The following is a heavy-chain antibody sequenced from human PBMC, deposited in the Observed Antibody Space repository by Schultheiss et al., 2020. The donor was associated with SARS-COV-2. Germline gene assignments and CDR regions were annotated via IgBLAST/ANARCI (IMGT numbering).Heavy chain of an antibody. CDR1: GFTFSSYS. CDR2: ISSSSSYI. Sequence: GGSLRLSCAASGFTFSSYSMNWVRQAPGKGLEWVSSISSSSSYIYYADSVKGRFTISRDNAKNSLYLQMNSLRAEDTAVYYCASLVVTVTHKGNWFDPWGQGTLVTVSS. V-gene: IGHV3-21*01. CDR3: ASLVVTVTHKGNWFDP. D-gene: IGHD4-17*01. J-gene: IGHJ5*02.